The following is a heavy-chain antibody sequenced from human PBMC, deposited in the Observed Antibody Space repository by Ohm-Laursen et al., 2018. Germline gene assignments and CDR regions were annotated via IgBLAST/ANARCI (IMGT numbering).Heavy chain of an antibody. CDR3: ARGETGRAAIFGVVNFYTYYYYYGMEV. CDR1: GYTFTDYY. V-gene: IGHV1-8*02. CDR2: MTPNRGNT. D-gene: IGHD3-3*01. Sequence: ESSVKVSCKASGYTFTDYYMHWVRPATAQGLEWMGWMTPNRGNTGYAQKFQGRVTMTRNTSISTAYMELSSLRSEDTAVYYCARGETGRAAIFGVVNFYTYYYYYGMEVWGQGTTVTVSS. J-gene: IGHJ6*02.